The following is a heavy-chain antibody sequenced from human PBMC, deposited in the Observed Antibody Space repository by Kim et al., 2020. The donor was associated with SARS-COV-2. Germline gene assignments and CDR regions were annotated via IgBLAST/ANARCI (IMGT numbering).Heavy chain of an antibody. D-gene: IGHD6-13*01. CDR1: GGSISSSSYY. CDR3: ARKLSAGGQP. V-gene: IGHV4-39*07. Sequence: SETLSLTCTVSGGSISSSSYYWGWIRQPPGKGLEWIGSIYYSGSTYYNPSLKSRVTISVDTSKNQFSLNLNSVTAADTAVYYCARKLSAGGQPWGQGTLVTVSS. CDR2: IYYSGST. J-gene: IGHJ5*02.